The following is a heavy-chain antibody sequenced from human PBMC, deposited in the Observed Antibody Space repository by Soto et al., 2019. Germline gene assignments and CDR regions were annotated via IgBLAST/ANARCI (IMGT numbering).Heavy chain of an antibody. CDR1: GFTFSSYA. CDR3: AKDNDYVWGARDGYYGMDV. D-gene: IGHD3-16*01. V-gene: IGHV3-30*04. Sequence: QVQLVESGGGVVQPGRSLRLSCAASGFTFSSYAMHWVRQAPGKGLEWVAVISYDGSNKYYADSVKGRFTISRDNSKNTLYLQMNSLRAEDTAVYYCAKDNDYVWGARDGYYGMDVWGQGTTVTVSS. CDR2: ISYDGSNK. J-gene: IGHJ6*02.